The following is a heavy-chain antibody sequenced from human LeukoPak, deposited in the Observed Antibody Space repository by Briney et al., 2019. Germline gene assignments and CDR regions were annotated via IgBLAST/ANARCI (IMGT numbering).Heavy chain of an antibody. CDR2: IYHSGST. V-gene: IGHV4-38-2*02. CDR1: GYSISSGYY. CDR3: AREDGYSSGWGEY. D-gene: IGHD6-19*01. J-gene: IGHJ4*02. Sequence: PSETLSLICAVSGYSISSGYYWGWIRQPPGKGLEWIGSIYHSGSTYYNPSLKSRVTISVDTSKNQFSLKLSSVTAADTAVYYCAREDGYSSGWGEYWGQGTLVTVSS.